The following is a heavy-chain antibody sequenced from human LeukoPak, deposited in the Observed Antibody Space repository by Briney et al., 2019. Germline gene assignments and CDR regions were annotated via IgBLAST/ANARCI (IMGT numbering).Heavy chain of an antibody. J-gene: IGHJ4*02. CDR2: IHHNGST. Sequence: SETLSLTCTVSGYSISRGYSWSWIRQPPGKGLEWIGEIHHNGSTNYSPSLKSRVTISLGTSNNQFSLNLSSVTAADTAIYYCAKTYSSGWYGVLDYWGQGTLVTVSS. CDR1: GYSISRGYS. V-gene: IGHV4-38-2*02. D-gene: IGHD6-19*01. CDR3: AKTYSSGWYGVLDY.